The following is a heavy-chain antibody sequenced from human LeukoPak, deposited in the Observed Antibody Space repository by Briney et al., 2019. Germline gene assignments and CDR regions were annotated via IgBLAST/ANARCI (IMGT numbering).Heavy chain of an antibody. CDR1: GFTVSSNY. CDR3: ARDLSGLIVGGLWVWDV. CDR2: IYSGGST. Sequence: PGGSLRLSCAASGFTVSSNYMSWVRQAPGKGLEWVSVIYSGGSTYYADSVKGRFTISRDNSKNTLYLQMNSLRAEDTAVYYCARDLSGLIVGGLWVWDVWGQGTTVTVSS. J-gene: IGHJ6*02. D-gene: IGHD1-26*01. V-gene: IGHV3-66*01.